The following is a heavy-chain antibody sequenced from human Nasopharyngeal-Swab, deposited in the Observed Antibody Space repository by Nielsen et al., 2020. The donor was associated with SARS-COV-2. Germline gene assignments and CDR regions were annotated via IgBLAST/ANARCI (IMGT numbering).Heavy chain of an antibody. CDR3: ARRILAVYYSSDAFDI. D-gene: IGHD3-9*01. CDR2: IKQDGSEK. Sequence: WIRQPPGEGLEWVANIKQDGSEKYYVDSVKGRFTISRDNAKNSLYLQMNSLRAEDTAVYYCARRILAVYYSSDAFDIWGQGKLVTVSS. V-gene: IGHV3-7*01. J-gene: IGHJ3*02.